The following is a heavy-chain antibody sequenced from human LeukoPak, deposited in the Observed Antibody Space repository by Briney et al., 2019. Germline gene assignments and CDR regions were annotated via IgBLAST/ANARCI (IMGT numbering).Heavy chain of an antibody. V-gene: IGHV4-59*01. J-gene: IGHJ4*02. CDR2: IYYSGST. CDR3: ARGGYSGYDPFDY. Sequence: KPSETLSLTCTVSGASISSYYWSWIRQPPGKGLEWIGYIYYSGSTNYNPYLKSRVTISVDTSKNQFSLKLSSVTAADTAMYYCARGGYSGYDPFDYWGQGTLVTVSS. CDR1: GASISSYY. D-gene: IGHD5-12*01.